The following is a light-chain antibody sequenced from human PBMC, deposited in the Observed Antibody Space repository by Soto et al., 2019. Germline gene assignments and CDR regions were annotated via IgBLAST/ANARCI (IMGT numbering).Light chain of an antibody. CDR1: QSVSNN. CDR2: GAS. J-gene: IGKJ2*01. Sequence: EIVLTQSPGTLSLSPGERATLSCRASQSVSNNYLAWYQQKPGQAPRLLIYGASTRATGIPARFSGSGSGTEFTLTISSLQSEDFAVYYCQQYNNWLYTFGQGTKLEIK. CDR3: QQYNNWLYT. V-gene: IGKV3-15*01.